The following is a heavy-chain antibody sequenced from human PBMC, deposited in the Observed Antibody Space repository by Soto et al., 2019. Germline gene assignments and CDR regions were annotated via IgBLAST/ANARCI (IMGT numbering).Heavy chain of an antibody. Sequence: QVQLQESGPGLVKPSETLSFTCTVSGDSINSYYWSWIRQPPGKGLEWIAYFYKSGTTNYNPSLKRRSTISVXPXXXHXXLQLSSVTAADTAVYYCARTYDNSGPNCGGYAFDIWGQGTMLTVSS. D-gene: IGHD3-22*01. CDR1: GDSINSYY. CDR2: FYKSGTT. J-gene: IGHJ3*02. V-gene: IGHV4-59*01. CDR3: ARTYDNSGPNCGGYAFDI.